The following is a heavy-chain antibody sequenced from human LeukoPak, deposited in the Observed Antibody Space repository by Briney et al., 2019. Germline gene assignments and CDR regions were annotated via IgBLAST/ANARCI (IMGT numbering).Heavy chain of an antibody. D-gene: IGHD1-26*01. Sequence: PSETLSLTCTVSGYSISSGYYWGWIRQPPGKGLEWIGSIYHSGSTHYNPSLKSRVTISVDTSKNQLSLKLSSVTAADTAVYYCATDSVGDTTAFDYWGQGTLVTVSS. J-gene: IGHJ4*02. V-gene: IGHV4-38-2*02. CDR1: GYSISSGYY. CDR2: IYHSGST. CDR3: ATDSVGDTTAFDY.